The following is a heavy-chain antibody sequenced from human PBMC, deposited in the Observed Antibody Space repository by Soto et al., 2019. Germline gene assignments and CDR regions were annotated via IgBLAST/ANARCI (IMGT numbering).Heavy chain of an antibody. CDR3: ARQDCNGPSCGLSDI. J-gene: IGHJ3*02. D-gene: IGHD2-15*01. CDR2: THYSGRT. Sequence: QLQLQESGPGLVRPSETLSLTCTVSGGSMSSSNYYWGWIRQPPGKGLEWIGSTHYSGRTSYNPSLTSGATIPVDTSKNQFYLKVRTVTGADTSVYSCARQDCNGPSCGLSDIWGQGTMVTDSS. V-gene: IGHV4-39*01. CDR1: GGSMSSSNYY.